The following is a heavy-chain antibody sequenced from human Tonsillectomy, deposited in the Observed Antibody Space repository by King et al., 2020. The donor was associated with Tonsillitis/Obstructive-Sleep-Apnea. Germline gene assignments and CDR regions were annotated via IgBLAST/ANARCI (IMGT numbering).Heavy chain of an antibody. V-gene: IGHV1-69*12. CDR2: IIPIFVTA. D-gene: IGHD3-3*01. Sequence: QLVQSGAEVKKPGSSVKVSCKASGGTFSSYAISWVRQAPGQGLEWMGGIIPIFVTANYAQKFQGRVTITADESTSTAYMELSSLRSEDTAVYYCAREGQYYDFWSGYYNNWYFDLWGRGTLVTVSS. CDR1: GGTFSSYA. J-gene: IGHJ2*01. CDR3: AREGQYYDFWSGYYNNWYFDL.